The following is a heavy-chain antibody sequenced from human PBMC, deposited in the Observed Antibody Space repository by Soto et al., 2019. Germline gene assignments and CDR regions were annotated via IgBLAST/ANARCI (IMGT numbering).Heavy chain of an antibody. J-gene: IGHJ4*02. CDR3: ARGGYNYYSRGSDY. Sequence: QVQLVQSGGEEKKPGASVKVSCKASGYSFMRYGISWVRQAPGQGLEWMGWISTYNSNEKYAQKFQGRVTLTIDTSTNTAYMELRSLTPDDTAVYYCARGGYNYYSRGSDYWGQGTLVTVSS. CDR1: GYSFMRYG. D-gene: IGHD5-12*01. V-gene: IGHV1-18*01. CDR2: ISTYNSNE.